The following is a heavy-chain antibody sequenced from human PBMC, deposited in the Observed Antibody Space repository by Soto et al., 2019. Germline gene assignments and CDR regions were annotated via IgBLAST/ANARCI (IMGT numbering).Heavy chain of an antibody. D-gene: IGHD1-26*01. Sequence: QVQLVESGGCLVKPGGSLRLSCAASGFTFSDYYMTWIRQAPGKGLEWVSYISSVTNTIYYADSVRGRFTISRDNVMDSLYLQMNSLRAEDTAVYYCARVGQDYYYGMDVWGQGTTVTVSS. CDR3: ARVGQDYYYGMDV. J-gene: IGHJ6*02. CDR2: ISSVTNTI. CDR1: GFTFSDYY. V-gene: IGHV3-11*01.